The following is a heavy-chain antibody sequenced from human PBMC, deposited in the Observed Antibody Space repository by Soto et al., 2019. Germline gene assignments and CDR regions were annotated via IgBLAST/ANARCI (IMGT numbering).Heavy chain of an antibody. D-gene: IGHD6-19*01. CDR1: GFTVSSYY. CDR2: IYSAGSA. J-gene: IGHJ6*02. Sequence: GGSLRLSCAASGFTVSSYYMSWVRQAPGKGLEWVSVIYSAGSADFADSVKGRFTISRDNSKNTLYLQMNSLRAEDTAVYYFARDRGSIAVAGPVYYYGMDVWGQGTTVTVSS. CDR3: ARDRGSIAVAGPVYYYGMDV. V-gene: IGHV3-66*01.